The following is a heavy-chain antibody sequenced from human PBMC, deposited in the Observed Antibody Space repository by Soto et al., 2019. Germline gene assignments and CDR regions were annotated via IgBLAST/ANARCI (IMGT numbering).Heavy chain of an antibody. CDR1: GGSISRSN. J-gene: IGHJ4*02. V-gene: IGHV4-39*01. D-gene: IGHD4-17*01. CDR3: ARLKDYGGTPFDY. Sequence: SETLSLTCTVSGGSISRSNWGWIRQPPGKGLERIRTLSYSGSTYYNPSLRSRVTISEDKSKNQFSLKLTSVTAADTAVYFCARLKDYGGTPFDYWGQGTLVTVSS. CDR2: LSYSGST.